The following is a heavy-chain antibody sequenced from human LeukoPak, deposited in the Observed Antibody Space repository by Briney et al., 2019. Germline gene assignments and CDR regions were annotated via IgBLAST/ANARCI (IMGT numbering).Heavy chain of an antibody. CDR1: GFTFSSYS. V-gene: IGHV3-21*01. CDR2: ISSSSSYM. D-gene: IGHD6-19*01. J-gene: IGHJ5*02. CDR3: ARALTSAVAGPNWFDP. Sequence: PGGSLRLSCAASGFTFSSYSMNWVRQAPGKGLEWVSSISSSSSYMYYADSVKGRFTISRDNAKNSLYLQMNSLRAEGTAVYYCARALTSAVAGPNWFDPWGQGTLVTVSS.